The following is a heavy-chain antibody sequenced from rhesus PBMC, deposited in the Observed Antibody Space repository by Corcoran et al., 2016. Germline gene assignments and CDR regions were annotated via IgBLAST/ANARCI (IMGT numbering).Heavy chain of an antibody. CDR1: GLSFSNSW. CDR2: KKRKGDGRTA. V-gene: IGHV3-30*01. Sequence: EVQLVESGGGLVQPGGSLRLSCATSGLSFSNSWMNWVRQAPEKGDEWVARKKRKGDGRTANHAASVKGSFTISRDDSTNTLSLQMNSLKTEDSAVYYCTTHSLGYWGQGVLVTVSS. CDR3: TTHSLGY. J-gene: IGHJ4*01. D-gene: IGHD3-34*01.